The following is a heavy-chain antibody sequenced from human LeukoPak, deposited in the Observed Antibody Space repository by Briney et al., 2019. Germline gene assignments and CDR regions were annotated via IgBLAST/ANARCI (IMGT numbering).Heavy chain of an antibody. CDR2: IWYDGSKK. V-gene: IGHV3-33*01. D-gene: IGHD2-2*01. J-gene: IGHJ3*02. CDR1: GFTFSRDG. Sequence: GGSLRLSCAASGFTFSRDGMHWVRQAPGKGLEWVAVIWYDGSKKYYADSVKGRFTISRDNSKNTLYLQMNSLRAVDTAVYYCARGGQPHSFDIWGQGTMVTVSS. CDR3: ARGGQPHSFDI.